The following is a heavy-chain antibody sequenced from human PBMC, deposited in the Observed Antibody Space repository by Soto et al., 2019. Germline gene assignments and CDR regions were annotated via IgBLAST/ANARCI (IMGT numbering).Heavy chain of an antibody. V-gene: IGHV1-2*04. CDR3: ARERGPHSSSWFIRYNWFDP. D-gene: IGHD6-13*01. Sequence: GASVKVSCKASGYTFTGYYMHWLRQAPGQGLEWMGWINPNSGGTNYAQKFQGWVTMTRDTSISTAYMELSRLRSDDTAVYYCARERGPHSSSWFIRYNWFDPWGQGTLVTVSS. CDR1: GYTFTGYY. CDR2: INPNSGGT. J-gene: IGHJ5*02.